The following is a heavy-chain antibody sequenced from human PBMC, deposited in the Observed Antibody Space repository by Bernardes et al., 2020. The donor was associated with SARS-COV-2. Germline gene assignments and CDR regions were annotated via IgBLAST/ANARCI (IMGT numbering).Heavy chain of an antibody. CDR1: GGSISSNNYY. Sequence: SETLSLTCTVSGGSISSNNYYWGWIRQSPGMGLEWIGTIYYTTTIYYNPSLKSRVTISVDTSKNQFSLSLSYVTAADTAVYYCTRRYSGYDMFNWFDSWGQGALITVSS. J-gene: IGHJ5*01. CDR3: TRRYSGYDMFNWFDS. V-gene: IGHV4-39*01. D-gene: IGHD5-12*01. CDR2: IYYTTTI.